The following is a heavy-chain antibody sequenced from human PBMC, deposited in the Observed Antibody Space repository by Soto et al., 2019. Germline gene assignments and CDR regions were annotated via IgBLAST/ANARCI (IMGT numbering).Heavy chain of an antibody. V-gene: IGHV3-53*01. CDR2: IYSDGRT. Sequence: GGSLRLSCASSGFTVSSNYMSWVRQAPGKGLEWVSVIYSDGRTYYADSVKGRSTISRDNSKNTLYLQMNSLRAEDTAVYYCARDSGWLGTFDYWGQGTLVTVSS. CDR1: GFTVSSNY. D-gene: IGHD6-19*01. CDR3: ARDSGWLGTFDY. J-gene: IGHJ4*02.